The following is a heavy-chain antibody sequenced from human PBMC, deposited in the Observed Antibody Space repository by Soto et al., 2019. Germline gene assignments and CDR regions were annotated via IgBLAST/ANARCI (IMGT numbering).Heavy chain of an antibody. CDR1: GGTFSSYA. CDR3: AIAYSGSYRQFDY. V-gene: IGHV1-69*13. CDR2: IIPIFGTA. Sequence: SVKVSCKASGGTFSSYAISWVRQAPGQGLEWMGGIIPIFGTANYAQKFQGRVTITADESTSTAYMELSSLRSEDTTVYYCAIAYSGSYRQFDYWGQGTLVTVSS. D-gene: IGHD1-26*01. J-gene: IGHJ4*02.